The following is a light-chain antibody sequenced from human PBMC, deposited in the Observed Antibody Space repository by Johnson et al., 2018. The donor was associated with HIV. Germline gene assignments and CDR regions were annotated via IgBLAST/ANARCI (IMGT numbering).Light chain of an antibody. CDR3: GTWDSSLSAGYV. CDR2: ENN. Sequence: QSVLTQPPSVSAAPGQKVTISCSGSSSNIGNNYVSWYQQLPGTAPKLLIYENNKRPSGIPDRFSGSKSGTSATLGITGLQTGDEADYDCGTWDSSLSAGYVFRTWTKVTVL. V-gene: IGLV1-51*02. CDR1: SSNIGNNY. J-gene: IGLJ1*01.